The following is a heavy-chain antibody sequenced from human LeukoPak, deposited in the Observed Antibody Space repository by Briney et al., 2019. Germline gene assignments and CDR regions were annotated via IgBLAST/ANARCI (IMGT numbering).Heavy chain of an antibody. CDR3: ARDLRGYSYGYSAFDI. V-gene: IGHV4-39*07. D-gene: IGHD5-18*01. Sequence: TSETLSLTCTVSGGSISSSSYYWGWIRQPPGKGLEWIGSIYYSGSTYYNPSLKGRVTISVDTSKNQFSLKLSSVTAADTAVYYCARDLRGYSYGYSAFDIWGQGTMVTVSS. CDR1: GGSISSSSYY. J-gene: IGHJ3*02. CDR2: IYYSGST.